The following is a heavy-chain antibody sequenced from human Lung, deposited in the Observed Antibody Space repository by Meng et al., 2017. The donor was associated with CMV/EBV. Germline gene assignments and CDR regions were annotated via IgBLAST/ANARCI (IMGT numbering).Heavy chain of an antibody. V-gene: IGHV3-21*01. Sequence: GGSLRLXCAASGFTFSSYSVNWVRQAPGKGLEWVSSISSGSRIIHYADSVKGRFTISRDSAQNSLYLEMNSLRAEDTAVYYCARDATHDLASFDAFDLWGQGTXVTVSS. CDR1: GFTFSSYS. CDR2: ISSGSRII. CDR3: ARDATHDLASFDAFDL. D-gene: IGHD1-1*01. J-gene: IGHJ3*01.